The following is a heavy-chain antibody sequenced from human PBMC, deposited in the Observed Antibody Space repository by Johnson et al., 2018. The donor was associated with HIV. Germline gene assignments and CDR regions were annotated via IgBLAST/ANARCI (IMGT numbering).Heavy chain of an antibody. Sequence: QVQLVESGGGLVRPGGSLRLSCVASRFTFSSYGMHWVRQAPGKGLEWVAVISYDGANKYYADSVKGRFTISRDNSKNTLYLQMNSLRAEDTAVYYCARRTVVTPGAFDIWGQGTMVTVSS. CDR3: ARRTVVTPGAFDI. CDR1: RFTFSSYG. CDR2: ISYDGANK. V-gene: IGHV3-30*03. J-gene: IGHJ3*02. D-gene: IGHD4-23*01.